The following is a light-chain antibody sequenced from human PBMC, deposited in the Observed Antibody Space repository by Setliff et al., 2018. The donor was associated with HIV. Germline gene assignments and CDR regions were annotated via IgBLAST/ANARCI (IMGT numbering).Light chain of an antibody. J-gene: IGLJ1*01. CDR2: DVS. V-gene: IGLV2-14*01. CDR3: SSYTTTITPYV. CDR1: SSDVGDYNF. Sequence: QSALTQSASVSGSPGQSITISCTGTSSDVGDYNFVSWYQQHPGKAPKLMIYDVSKRPSGDSNRFSGSKSGSTASLTISGLQAEDEGDYYCSSYTTTITPYVFGTGTKVTVL.